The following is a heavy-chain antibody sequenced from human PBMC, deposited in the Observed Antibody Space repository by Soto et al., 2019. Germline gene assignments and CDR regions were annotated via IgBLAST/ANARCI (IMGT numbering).Heavy chain of an antibody. D-gene: IGHD1-26*01. CDR1: GGTFSSFT. Sequence: SVKVSCKASGGTFSSFTISWVRQAPGQGLEWMGGIIPIYGTANYAQKFQGRVTITADASTRTAYMELSSLRSEDTAVYYCAKDRRADWESYYYYAMDVWRQRTTVSVSS. J-gene: IGHJ6*02. V-gene: IGHV1-69*13. CDR2: IIPIYGTA. CDR3: AKDRRADWESYYYYAMDV.